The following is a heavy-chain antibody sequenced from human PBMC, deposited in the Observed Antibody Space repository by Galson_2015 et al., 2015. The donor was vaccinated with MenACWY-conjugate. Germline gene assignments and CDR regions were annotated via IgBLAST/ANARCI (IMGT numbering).Heavy chain of an antibody. Sequence: SLRLSCAASGFTFSNYYMSWVRQAPGEGLEWVSDISTSGSTISYTDSVKGRFTISRDNAKNSLYLLMSGLRAEDTAVYYCATGNGYLQRWGQGTLVTVSS. CDR1: GFTFSNYY. CDR3: ATGNGYLQR. D-gene: IGHD4-11*01. V-gene: IGHV3-11*01. CDR2: ISTSGSTI. J-gene: IGHJ1*01.